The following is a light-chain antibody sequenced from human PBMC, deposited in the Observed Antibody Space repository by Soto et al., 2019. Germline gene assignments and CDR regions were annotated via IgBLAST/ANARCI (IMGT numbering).Light chain of an antibody. Sequence: QSALTQPPSVSGSPGQSVTISCTGTSTDFVGYNRVSWYQQPPGTAPKLMIYEVSKRPSGVPDRFSGSKSGNTASLTISGLQAAAEADYYCSLYTSENAYVFGTGTKVTVL. CDR2: EVS. CDR1: STDFVGYNR. V-gene: IGLV2-18*01. J-gene: IGLJ1*01. CDR3: SLYTSENAYV.